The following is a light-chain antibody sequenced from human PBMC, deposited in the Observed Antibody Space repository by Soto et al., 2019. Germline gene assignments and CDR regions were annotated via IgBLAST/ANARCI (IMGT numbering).Light chain of an antibody. J-gene: IGLJ7*01. CDR2: KDS. CDR3: QSADSSGTYAV. V-gene: IGLV3-25*03. CDR1: ALPKQY. Sequence: SYELTQPPSVSVSPGQTARITCSGDALPKQYAYWYQQKPGQAPVLVIYKDSERPSGIPKRFSGSSSGTTVTLTISGVQAEDEADYYCQSADSSGTYAVFGGGTQLTVL.